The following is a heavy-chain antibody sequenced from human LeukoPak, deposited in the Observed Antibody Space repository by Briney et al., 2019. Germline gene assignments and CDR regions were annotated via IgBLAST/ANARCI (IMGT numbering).Heavy chain of an antibody. CDR2: IIPIFGTA. J-gene: IGHJ6*02. CDR1: GGAFSSYA. Sequence: ASVKVSCKASGGAFSSYAISWVRQAPGQGLEWMGGIIPIFGTANYAQKFQGRVTITRDTSASTAYMELSSLRSEDTAVYYCARVTDYGDYYYGMDVWGQGTTVTVSS. V-gene: IGHV1-69*05. CDR3: ARVTDYGDYYYGMDV. D-gene: IGHD4-17*01.